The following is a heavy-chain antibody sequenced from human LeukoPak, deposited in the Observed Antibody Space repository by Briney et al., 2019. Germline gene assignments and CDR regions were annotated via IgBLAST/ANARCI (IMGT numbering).Heavy chain of an antibody. CDR3: ARDGRRYCSSTSCYVVY. Sequence: GGSPRLSCAASGFTFSSYSMNWVRQAPGKGLEWVSSISSSSSYIYYADSVKGRFTISRDNAKNSLYLQMNSLRAEDTAVYYCARDGRRYCSSTSCYVVYWGQGTLVTVSS. J-gene: IGHJ4*02. CDR1: GFTFSSYS. CDR2: ISSSSSYI. D-gene: IGHD2-2*01. V-gene: IGHV3-21*01.